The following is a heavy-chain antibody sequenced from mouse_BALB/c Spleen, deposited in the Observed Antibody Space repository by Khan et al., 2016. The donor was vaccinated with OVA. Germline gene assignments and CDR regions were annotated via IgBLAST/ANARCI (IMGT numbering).Heavy chain of an antibody. Sequence: QVQLQQSGAELARPGASVKMSCKASGYTFTSYTMHWVKQRPGQGLEWIGYIIPSTVYTNYNQKFKDKATLTADKSSSTAYMQLSSLTSEDSAVYYCASDFHCDGSRGAMDNWGQGTSVTVSS. J-gene: IGHJ4*01. CDR3: ASDFHCDGSRGAMDN. D-gene: IGHD1-1*01. CDR2: IIPSTVYT. V-gene: IGHV1-4*01. CDR1: GYTFTSYT.